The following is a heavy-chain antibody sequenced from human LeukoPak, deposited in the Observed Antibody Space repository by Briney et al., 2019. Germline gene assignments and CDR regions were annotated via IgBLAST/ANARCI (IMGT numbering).Heavy chain of an antibody. CDR3: ASPSSGQSFDI. D-gene: IGHD6-19*01. Sequence: PGGSLRLSCAASGFTFSSYSMNWVRQAPGKGLDWVSIIYSGGNTYYADSVKGRFTISRDNSKNTLYLQMNSLRAEDTAVYYCASPSSGQSFDIWGHGTMVTVSS. V-gene: IGHV3-53*01. J-gene: IGHJ3*02. CDR1: GFTFSSYS. CDR2: IYSGGNT.